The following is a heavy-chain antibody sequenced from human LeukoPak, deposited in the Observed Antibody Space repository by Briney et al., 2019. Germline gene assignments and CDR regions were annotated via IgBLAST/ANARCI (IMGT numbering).Heavy chain of an antibody. Sequence: GSLRLSCAASGFTFSNYALGWVRQAPGKGLEWVSTICGSGSCTYYADSVKGRFTISRDNSRNTLSLQMNSLRVEDAALYYCAKHDLSGSYFVYWGQGTLVTVSS. CDR2: ICGSGSCT. J-gene: IGHJ4*02. CDR1: GFTFSNYA. D-gene: IGHD3-10*01. CDR3: AKHDLSGSYFVY. V-gene: IGHV3-23*01.